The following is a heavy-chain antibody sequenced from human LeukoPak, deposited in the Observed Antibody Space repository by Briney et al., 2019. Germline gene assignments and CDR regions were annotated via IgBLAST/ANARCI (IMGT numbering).Heavy chain of an antibody. D-gene: IGHD3-10*01. CDR1: GFSFTNAW. CDR3: TTDLAITMIRGVIVY. V-gene: IGHV3-15*05. CDR2: IKSKADGETT. J-gene: IGHJ4*02. Sequence: PGGSLRLSCAASGFSFTNAWMTWVRQAPGKGLEWVGRIKSKADGETTDYAAPVKGRCTMSRDDSKATLYLQMNYVNTEDTAVYYCTTDLAITMIRGVIVYWGQGTLVIVSS.